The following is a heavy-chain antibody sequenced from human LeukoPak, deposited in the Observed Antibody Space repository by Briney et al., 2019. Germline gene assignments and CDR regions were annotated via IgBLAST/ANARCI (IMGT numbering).Heavy chain of an antibody. D-gene: IGHD6-19*01. J-gene: IGHJ4*02. CDR2: INTNTGNP. V-gene: IGHV7-4-1*02. CDR1: GYTFTSYA. CDR3: ARDSSGWYFDY. Sequence: ASVKVSCKASGYTFTSYAMNWVRQAPGQGLEWMGWINTNTGNPTYAQGFTGRFVFSLDTSVSTAYLQTSSLKAEDTVVYYCARDSSGWYFDYWGQGTLVTVSS.